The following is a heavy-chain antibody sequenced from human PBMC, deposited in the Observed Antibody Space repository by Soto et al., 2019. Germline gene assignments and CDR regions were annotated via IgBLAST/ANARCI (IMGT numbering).Heavy chain of an antibody. Sequence: SETLSLTCSVAGGSITGYYGSWIRQHPGKGLEWFGYIYYSGSTNYNPSLKSRVTISVDTSKNQFSLKLSSVAAADTAIYYCARARGTYFFDYWGPGTLVTVSS. J-gene: IGHJ4*02. CDR3: ARARGTYFFDY. CDR2: IYYSGST. D-gene: IGHD1-26*01. CDR1: GGSITGYY. V-gene: IGHV4-59*01.